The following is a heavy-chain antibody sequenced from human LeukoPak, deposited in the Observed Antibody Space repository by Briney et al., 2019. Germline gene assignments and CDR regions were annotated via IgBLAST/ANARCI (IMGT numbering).Heavy chain of an antibody. Sequence: GGSLRLSCAASGFPFSSYWMHWVRQAPGKGLVWVSRINSDGSSTRYADSVKGRSTISRDNAKNTLYLQMNSLRAEDTAVYYCVRGVGGDSRFDPWGQGTLVTVSS. CDR1: GFPFSSYW. CDR3: VRGVGGDSRFDP. J-gene: IGHJ5*02. D-gene: IGHD1-26*01. CDR2: INSDGSST. V-gene: IGHV3-74*01.